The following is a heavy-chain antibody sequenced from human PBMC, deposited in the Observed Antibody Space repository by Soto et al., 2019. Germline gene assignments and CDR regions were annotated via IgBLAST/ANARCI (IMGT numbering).Heavy chain of an antibody. J-gene: IGHJ4*02. CDR3: ARHKGHLTAKGLADY. D-gene: IGHD5-18*01. V-gene: IGHV4-39*01. CDR2: IYYSGST. Sequence: SETLSFTCTVSGGSISSSSYYWGWIRQPPEKGLEWIGSIYYSGSTYYNPSLKSRVTISVDTSKNQFSLKLSSVTAADTAVYYCARHKGHLTAKGLADYWGQGTLVTVSS. CDR1: GGSISSSSYY.